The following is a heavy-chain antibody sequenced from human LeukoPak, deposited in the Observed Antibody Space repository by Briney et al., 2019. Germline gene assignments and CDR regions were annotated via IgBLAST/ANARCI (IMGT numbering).Heavy chain of an antibody. Sequence: GGSLRLSCAATGFAFDDYAMHWIRQAPGKGLEWVSLITWDGGSTFYADSVKGRFAISRDNTKHSLYLQMNSLRPEDTAFYYCTKAKAVSRHWYFDLWGRGTLVSVSS. J-gene: IGHJ2*01. CDR2: ITWDGGST. CDR3: TKAKAVSRHWYFDL. V-gene: IGHV3-43D*03. CDR1: GFAFDDYA. D-gene: IGHD5/OR15-5a*01.